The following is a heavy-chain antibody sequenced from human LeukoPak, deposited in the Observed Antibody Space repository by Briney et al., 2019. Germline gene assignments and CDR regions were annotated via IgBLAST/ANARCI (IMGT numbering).Heavy chain of an antibody. V-gene: IGHV4-59*01. J-gene: IGHJ3*02. CDR1: GGSISSYY. CDR3: ARDLVTVTKGFDI. D-gene: IGHD4-17*01. CDR2: ISYIGST. Sequence: SETLSLTCTVSGGSISSYYWTWIRQPPGKGLEWIGYISYIGSTNYNPSLKSRVTISIDTSKNQFSLKLSSVTAADTAVYYCARDLVTVTKGFDIWGQGTMVSVSS.